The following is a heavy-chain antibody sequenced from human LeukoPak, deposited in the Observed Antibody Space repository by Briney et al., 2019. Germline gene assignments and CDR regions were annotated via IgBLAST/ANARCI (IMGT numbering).Heavy chain of an antibody. CDR3: ARDRPTGASRVFVVQ. D-gene: IGHD2-15*01. J-gene: IGHJ4*02. CDR2: MSSGSRYI. Sequence: GGSLRLSCTASGFSFSTYAMTWVRQAPGEGLEWVSSMSSGSRYIYYADSVRGRFTISRDNTKNSLYLLMNNLRAEDTAIYYCARDRPTGASRVFVVQWGQGTPVTVSS. CDR1: GFSFSTYA. V-gene: IGHV3-21*06.